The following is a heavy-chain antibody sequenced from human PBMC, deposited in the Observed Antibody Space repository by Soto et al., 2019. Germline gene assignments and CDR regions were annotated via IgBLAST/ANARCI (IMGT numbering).Heavy chain of an antibody. J-gene: IGHJ4*02. CDR1: ADSSTISNSY. V-gene: IGHV4-39*01. CDR3: ARHRIEVVWRGFDF. CDR2: SSYNGGT. Sequence: SETLSLTCTVSADSSTISNSYWGCLRQRPGKGLQWIGSSSYNGGTFYNPSLKGRVAISVDTSKKQSSLQVTSVTAADTAVYYCARHRIEVVWRGFDFWGQGSPVTVSS. D-gene: IGHD1-1*01.